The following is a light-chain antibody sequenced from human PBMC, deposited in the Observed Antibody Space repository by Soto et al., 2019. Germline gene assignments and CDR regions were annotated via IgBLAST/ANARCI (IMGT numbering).Light chain of an antibody. J-gene: IGKJ5*01. CDR1: QGISNY. V-gene: IGKV1-27*01. Sequence: DIQMTQSPSSLSASVGDRVTITCRASQGISNYLAWYQQKPGKLPKLLIYAASTLKSGVPSRFSGSGSGTYFIITISMLQNEYVTNYYCQNHNTAPITFGQGTRLEIK. CDR3: QNHNTAPIT. CDR2: AAS.